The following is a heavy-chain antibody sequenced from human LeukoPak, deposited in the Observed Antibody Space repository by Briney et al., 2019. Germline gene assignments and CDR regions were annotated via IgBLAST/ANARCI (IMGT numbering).Heavy chain of an antibody. CDR2: IIPIFGTA. Sequence: ASVKVSCKASGGTFSSYAISWVRQAPGQGLEWMGGIIPIFGTANYAQKFQGRVTITADESTSTAYMELNSLRSEDTAVYYCARVSDSGSYYSPFDYWGQGTLVTVSS. CDR1: GGTFSSYA. J-gene: IGHJ4*02. V-gene: IGHV1-69*01. CDR3: ARVSDSGSYYSPFDY. D-gene: IGHD1-26*01.